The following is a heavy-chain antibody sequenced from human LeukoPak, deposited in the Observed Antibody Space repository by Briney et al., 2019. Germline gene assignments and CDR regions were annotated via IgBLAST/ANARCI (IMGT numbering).Heavy chain of an antibody. J-gene: IGHJ4*02. V-gene: IGHV4-38-2*02. D-gene: IGHD1-26*01. CDR1: GYSISSGYF. Sequence: PSETLSLTCTVSGYSISSGYFWGWIRQPPGRGLEWIGSIYHVGCTYYNPSLKSRVTISVDTSKNQFSLNLTSVTAADTAVYYCARGGYTGSYYSDYWGQGTLVTVSS. CDR2: IYHVGCT. CDR3: ARGGYTGSYYSDY.